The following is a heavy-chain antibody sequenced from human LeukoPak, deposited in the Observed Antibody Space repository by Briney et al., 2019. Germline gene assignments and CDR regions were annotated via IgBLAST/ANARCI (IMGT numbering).Heavy chain of an antibody. CDR1: GFSVDSVF. V-gene: IGHV3-66*01. D-gene: IGHD3-10*01. CDR3: ARGNSGTTTFDF. J-gene: IGHJ4*02. Sequence: GGSLRLSCRASGFSVDSVFMNWVRQAPGKGLEWVSFIMPGGHMDYTDSVKGRFTISRDSFKNTLSLQMNSLRVDDSAVYFCARGNSGTTTFDFWGQGTLVTVSS. CDR2: IMPGGHM.